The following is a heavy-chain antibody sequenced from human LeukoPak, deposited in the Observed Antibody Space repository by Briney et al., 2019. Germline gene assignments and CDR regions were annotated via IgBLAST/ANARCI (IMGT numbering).Heavy chain of an antibody. V-gene: IGHV3-7*01. CDR1: GFTFSSYW. Sequence: GGSLRLSCAASGFTFSSYWMSWVRQAPGKGLEWVANIKQDGSEKYYVDSVKGRFTISRDNAKNSLYLQMDSLRAEDTAVYYCARDHPHDRDGDDYWGQGTLVTVSS. CDR3: ARDHPHDRDGDDY. CDR2: IKQDGSEK. D-gene: IGHD3-10*02. J-gene: IGHJ4*02.